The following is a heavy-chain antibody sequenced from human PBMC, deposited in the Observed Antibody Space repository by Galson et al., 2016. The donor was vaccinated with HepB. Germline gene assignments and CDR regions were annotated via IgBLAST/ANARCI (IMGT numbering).Heavy chain of an antibody. V-gene: IGHV4-39*01. CDR3: ARQRVSLWSGDLFSVGDLFTVSWDFDL. CDR1: GDSISAVTYY. J-gene: IGHJ2*01. CDR2: IHYSGST. Sequence: ETLSLTCSVSGDSISAVTYYWGWIRQPPGKGPEWIGTIHYSGSTYYNPSLKGRVAISVDTSKNQFSLQLTSATAADTALYYCARQRVSLWSGDLFSVGDLFTVSWDFDLWGRGTNVIVSS. D-gene: IGHD3-10*01.